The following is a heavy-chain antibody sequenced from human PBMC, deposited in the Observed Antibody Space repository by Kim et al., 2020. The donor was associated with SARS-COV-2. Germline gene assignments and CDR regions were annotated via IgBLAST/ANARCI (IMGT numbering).Heavy chain of an antibody. CDR3: TTPRKFCPDSSCYY. J-gene: IGHJ6*01. D-gene: IGHD3-22*01. CDR2: IKTKTDAETS. V-gene: IGHV3-15*01. CDR1: SFSLTNVW. Sequence: GGSLRLSCAGSSFSLTNVWMNWVRQAPGKGLEWVGRIKTKTDAETSDYAAPDKGSFTIASDDSENTLPLHMTSPKTADTSVYYCTTPRKFCPDSSCYY.